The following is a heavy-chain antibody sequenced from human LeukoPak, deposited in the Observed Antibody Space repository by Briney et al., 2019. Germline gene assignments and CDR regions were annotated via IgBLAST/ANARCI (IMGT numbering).Heavy chain of an antibody. V-gene: IGHV3-11*05. Sequence: KSGGSLRLSCAASGFTFSDYYMSWIRRAPGKGLEWISYISSSSTYTNYADSVKGRFTISRDNDKNSLFLQMNSLRAEDTAVYYCAREYYGAAIDLGGQGTRVSVSS. D-gene: IGHD2-21*01. CDR2: ISSSSTYT. CDR3: AREYYGAAIDL. CDR1: GFTFSDYY. J-gene: IGHJ5*02.